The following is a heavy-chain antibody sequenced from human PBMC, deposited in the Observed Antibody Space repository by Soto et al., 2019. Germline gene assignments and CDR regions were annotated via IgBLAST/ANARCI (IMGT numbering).Heavy chain of an antibody. D-gene: IGHD2-8*02. CDR1: GFTFNAHA. Sequence: EVEVLESGGGLQQPGGSLRLSCVASGFTFNAHAMTWVRQGPGVGLEWTSSISGDGKSTYYADSVKGRFTVSRDNSKNTLTLQMNSLRVEDTATYYCVKDWTGNKCPGLDVWGQGTTVTVSS. J-gene: IGHJ6*02. CDR3: VKDWTGNKCPGLDV. V-gene: IGHV3-23*01. CDR2: ISGDGKST.